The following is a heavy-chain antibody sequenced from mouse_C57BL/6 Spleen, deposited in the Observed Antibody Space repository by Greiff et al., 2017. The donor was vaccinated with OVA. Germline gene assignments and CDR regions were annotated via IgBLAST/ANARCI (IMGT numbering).Heavy chain of an antibody. CDR2: INPSNGGT. Sequence: VQLQQPGTELVKPGASVKLSCKASGYTFTSYWMHWVKQRPGQGLEWIGNINPSNGGTNYNEKFKSKATLTVDKSSSTAYMQLSSLTSEDASVYYCARSHYTGSNPDYWGQGTTLTVAS. V-gene: IGHV1-53*01. D-gene: IGHD1-1*01. J-gene: IGHJ2*01. CDR3: ARSHYTGSNPDY. CDR1: GYTFTSYW.